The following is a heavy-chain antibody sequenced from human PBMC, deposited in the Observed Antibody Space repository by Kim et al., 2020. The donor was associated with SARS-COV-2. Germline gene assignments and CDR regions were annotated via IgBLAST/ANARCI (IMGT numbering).Heavy chain of an antibody. D-gene: IGHD5-12*01. V-gene: IGHV1-69*13. CDR2: IIPIFGTA. J-gene: IGHJ4*02. Sequence: SVKVSCKASGGTFSSYAISWVRQAPGQGLEWMGGIIPIFGTANYAQKFQGRVTITADESTSTAYMELSSLRSEDTAVYYCAREPRPDSGLFDYWGQGTLVTVSS. CDR1: GGTFSSYA. CDR3: AREPRPDSGLFDY.